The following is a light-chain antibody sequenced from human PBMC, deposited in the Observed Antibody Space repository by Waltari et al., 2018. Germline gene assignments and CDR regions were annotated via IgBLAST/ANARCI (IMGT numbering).Light chain of an antibody. V-gene: IGKV1D-8*01. CDR1: RGISSY. CDR2: DSS. J-gene: IGKJ2*01. Sequence: VIWMTQFPSLLPASTGARVHTSCRMSRGISSYLAWYQHKPGKAPDLLLYDSSTLQSGVPSRFSGSGSGTDFTLTISSLQSEDFATYYCQQYYNFPHTFGQGTKLEI. CDR3: QQYYNFPHT.